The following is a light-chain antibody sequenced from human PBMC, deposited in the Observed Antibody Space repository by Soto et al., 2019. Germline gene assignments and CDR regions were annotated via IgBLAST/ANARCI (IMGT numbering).Light chain of an antibody. V-gene: IGKV1-5*01. CDR2: DAS. CDR3: QQYNSYL. CDR1: QSISSW. J-gene: IGKJ2*01. Sequence: DIQMTQSPSTLSASVGDRVTITCRASQSISSWLAWYQQKPGKAPKPLIYDASSLESGVPSRFSGSGSGTEFTLTISSLQPDDFATYYCQQYNSYLFGQGTKLEIK.